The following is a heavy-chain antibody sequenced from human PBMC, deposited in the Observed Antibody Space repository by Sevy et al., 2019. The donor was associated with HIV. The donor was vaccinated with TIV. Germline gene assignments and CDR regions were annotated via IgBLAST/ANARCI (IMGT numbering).Heavy chain of an antibody. D-gene: IGHD3-3*01. CDR3: AREWDYDFWSLRTTGSGYYGMDV. V-gene: IGHV1-18*01. Sequence: ASVKVSCKASGYTFTSYGISWVRQAPGQGLEWMGWISAYNGNTNHAQKLQGRVTMTTDTSTSTAYMELRSLRSDDTAVYYCAREWDYDFWSLRTTGSGYYGMDVWGQGTTVTVSS. CDR2: ISAYNGNT. CDR1: GYTFTSYG. J-gene: IGHJ6*02.